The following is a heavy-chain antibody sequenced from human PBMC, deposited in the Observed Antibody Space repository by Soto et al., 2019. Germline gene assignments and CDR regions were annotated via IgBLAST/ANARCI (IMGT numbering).Heavy chain of an antibody. J-gene: IGHJ5*02. V-gene: IGHV4-4*07. CDR3: ARDQEDYYDSSGYHWFDP. D-gene: IGHD3-22*01. Sequence: SETLSLTCTVSGGSISSYYWSWIRQPSGKGLEWIGRIYTSGSTNYNPSLKSRVTMSVDTSKNQFSLKLSSVTAADTAVYYCARDQEDYYDSSGYHWFDPWGQGTLVTVSS. CDR2: IYTSGST. CDR1: GGSISSYY.